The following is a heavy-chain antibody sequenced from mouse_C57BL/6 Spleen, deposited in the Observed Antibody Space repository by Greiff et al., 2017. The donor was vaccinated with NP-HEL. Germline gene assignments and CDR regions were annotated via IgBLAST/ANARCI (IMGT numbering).Heavy chain of an antibody. Sequence: QVQLQQPGAELVMPGASVKLSCKASGYTFTSYWMHWVKQRPGQGLEWIGEIDPSDSYTNYNQKFKGKSTLTVDKSSSTAYMQLSSLTSEDSAVYYCAIFITTVLDVWGTGTTVTVSS. CDR1: GYTFTSYW. CDR3: AIFITTVLDV. CDR2: IDPSDSYT. V-gene: IGHV1-69*01. D-gene: IGHD1-1*01. J-gene: IGHJ1*03.